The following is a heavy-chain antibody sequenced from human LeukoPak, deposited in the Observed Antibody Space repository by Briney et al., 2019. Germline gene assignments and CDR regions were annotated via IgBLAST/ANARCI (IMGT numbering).Heavy chain of an antibody. J-gene: IGHJ4*02. V-gene: IGHV3-74*01. CDR2: IDTDGSIT. Sequence: GGSLRLSCAASGFTFCNYWMHWVRQVPGKGRVWVSRIDTDGSITNYADSARSRFTISRDNARNNLYLQMNSLRAEDTAVYYCVRDLGGRYGYWGQGTLVTVSS. D-gene: IGHD1-26*01. CDR3: VRDLGGRYGY. CDR1: GFTFCNYW.